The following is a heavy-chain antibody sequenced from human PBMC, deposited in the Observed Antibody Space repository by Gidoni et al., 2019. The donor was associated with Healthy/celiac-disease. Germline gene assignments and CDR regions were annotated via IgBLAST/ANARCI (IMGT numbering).Heavy chain of an antibody. V-gene: IGHV3-48*03. CDR1: GFTFSHYE. J-gene: IGHJ4*02. Sequence: EVQLVASGGGLVQPGGSLRLSSAASGFTFSHYEMNWVRQAPGKGLEWVSYISSSGSTIYDADSVKGRFTISRDNAKNSLYLQMNSLRAEDTAVYYCARVSSSGEYYFDYWGQGTLVTVSS. CDR3: ARVSSSGEYYFDY. CDR2: ISSSGSTI. D-gene: IGHD6-19*01.